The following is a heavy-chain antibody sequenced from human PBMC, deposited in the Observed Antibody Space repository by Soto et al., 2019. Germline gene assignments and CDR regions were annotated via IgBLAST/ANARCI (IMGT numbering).Heavy chain of an antibody. J-gene: IGHJ5*02. CDR3: ARQGSIANRRNWLGR. CDR2: IYPGDSDT. CDR1: GYSFTSYW. Sequence: GESLKISCKASGYSFTSYWIAWVRQVPGKGLEWMGIIYPGDSDTRYSPSFQGQVTISADKSISTAYLQWSSLTASDTAIYYWARQGSIANRRNWLGRWGEGTPVTVSS. V-gene: IGHV5-51*01. D-gene: IGHD6-6*01.